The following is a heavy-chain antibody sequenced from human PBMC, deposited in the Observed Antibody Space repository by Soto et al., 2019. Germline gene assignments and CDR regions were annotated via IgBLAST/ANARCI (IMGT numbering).Heavy chain of an antibody. Sequence: SETLSLTCTVSGGSISSGDYYWSWIRQPPGKGLEWIGYIYYSGSTYYNPSLKSRVTLSVDTSKNQFSLKLSSVTAADTAVYYCAREGPIVVVPAAPRYFDYWGQGTLVTVSS. J-gene: IGHJ4*02. CDR1: GGSISSGDYY. CDR3: AREGPIVVVPAAPRYFDY. CDR2: IYYSGST. D-gene: IGHD2-2*01. V-gene: IGHV4-30-4*01.